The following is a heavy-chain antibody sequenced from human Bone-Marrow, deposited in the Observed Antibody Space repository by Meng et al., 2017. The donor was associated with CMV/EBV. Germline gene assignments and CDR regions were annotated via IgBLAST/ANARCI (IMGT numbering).Heavy chain of an antibody. J-gene: IGHJ4*02. CDR3: ARSSSWYGEFDY. CDR1: GGTFSTYA. V-gene: IGHV1-69*05. CDR2: IIPIFGTA. D-gene: IGHD6-13*01. Sequence: SVKVSCKASGGTFSTYAISWVRQAPGQGLEWMGGIIPIFGTANYAQKFQGRVTITTDESTSTAYMELSSLRSEDTAVYYCARSSSWYGEFDYWGQGTLVTVSS.